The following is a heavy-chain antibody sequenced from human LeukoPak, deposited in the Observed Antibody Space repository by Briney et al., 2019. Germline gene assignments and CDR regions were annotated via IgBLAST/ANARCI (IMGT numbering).Heavy chain of an antibody. CDR1: GGSLSSYS. J-gene: IGHJ4*02. CDR2: IYYSGST. V-gene: IGHV4-59*01. Sequence: SETLSLTCTVSGGSLSSYSWCWVRQPPGKGLEWVGYIYYSGSTNYNPSPKSRVTISVDTSKHQFSLKLSSVTAADTAMYYCARGAYHYGSGSYYFDYWGQGTLVTVSS. D-gene: IGHD3-10*01. CDR3: ARGAYHYGSGSYYFDY.